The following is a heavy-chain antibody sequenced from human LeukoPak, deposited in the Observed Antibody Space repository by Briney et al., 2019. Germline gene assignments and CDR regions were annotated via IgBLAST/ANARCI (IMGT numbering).Heavy chain of an antibody. J-gene: IGHJ3*02. CDR3: AKTYYYDSSGYPDAFDI. Sequence: PGGSLRLSCAASGFTFSSYAMSWVRQAPGKGLEWASAISGSGGSTYYADSVKGRFTISRDNSKNTLYLQMNSLRAEDTAVYYCAKTYYYDSSGYPDAFDIWGQGTMVTVSS. CDR2: ISGSGGST. CDR1: GFTFSSYA. V-gene: IGHV3-23*01. D-gene: IGHD3-22*01.